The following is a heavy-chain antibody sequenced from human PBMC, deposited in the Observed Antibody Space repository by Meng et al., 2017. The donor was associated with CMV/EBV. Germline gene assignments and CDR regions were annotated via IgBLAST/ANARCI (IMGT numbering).Heavy chain of an antibody. V-gene: IGHV3-33*01. D-gene: IGHD3-10*01. CDR1: GFTFSSYG. CDR2: IWYDGSNK. CDR3: ARLYTGYFDY. Sequence: GGSLRLPCAASGFTFSSYGMHWVRQAPGKGLEWVAVIWYDGSNKYYADSVKGRFTVSRDNSKNTLYLQVNSLRAENTAVYYCARLYTGYFDYWGQGTLVTVSS. J-gene: IGHJ4*02.